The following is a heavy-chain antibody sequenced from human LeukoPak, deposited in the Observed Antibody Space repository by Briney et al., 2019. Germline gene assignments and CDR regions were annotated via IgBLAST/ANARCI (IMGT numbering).Heavy chain of an antibody. J-gene: IGHJ5*02. D-gene: IGHD2-15*01. CDR3: ARDGSCSGGSCATDGWFDP. Sequence: ASVKVSCKTSGYSFTSYGVTWVRQAPGQGLEWMGWIGGYTGHTNYVQKFQGRVTMTTDTSTSTAYMELRSLTSGDTAVYYCARDGSCSGGSCATDGWFDPWGQGTLVTVSS. CDR2: IGGYTGHT. V-gene: IGHV1-18*01. CDR1: GYSFTSYG.